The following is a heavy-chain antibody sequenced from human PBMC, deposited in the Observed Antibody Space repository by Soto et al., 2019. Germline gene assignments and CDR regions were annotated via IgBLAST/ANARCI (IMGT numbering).Heavy chain of an antibody. V-gene: IGHV3-30*18. J-gene: IGHJ3*02. D-gene: IGHD6-19*01. CDR2: ISYDGSNK. Sequence: GGSLRLSCAASGFTFSSYGMHWVRQAPGKGLEWVAVISYDGSNKYYADSVKGRFTISRDNSKNTLYLQMNSLRAEDTAVYYCAKVKRRVAGQDAFDIWGQGTMVPSPQ. CDR1: GFTFSSYG. CDR3: AKVKRRVAGQDAFDI.